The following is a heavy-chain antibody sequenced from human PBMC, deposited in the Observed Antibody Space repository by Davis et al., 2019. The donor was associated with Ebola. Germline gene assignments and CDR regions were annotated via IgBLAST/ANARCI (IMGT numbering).Heavy chain of an antibody. J-gene: IGHJ4*02. V-gene: IGHV3-23*01. CDR2: IHGSGTGA. CDR1: GFTFSNYA. Sequence: PGGSLRLSCAASGFTFSNYAMTWVRQAPGKGLEWVSAIHGSGTGAFYADSVKGRFTISRDNSKNILYLEMNSVRAEDTAVYYCGRVLHHYDSSGCGPSEWGQGTLVTVSS. D-gene: IGHD3-22*01. CDR3: GRVLHHYDSSGCGPSE.